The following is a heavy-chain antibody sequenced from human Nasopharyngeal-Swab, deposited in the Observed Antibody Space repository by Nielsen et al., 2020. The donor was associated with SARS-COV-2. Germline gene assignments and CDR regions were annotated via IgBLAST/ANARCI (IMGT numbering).Heavy chain of an antibody. CDR1: GFTFTRSA. J-gene: IGHJ3*02. D-gene: IGHD6-13*01. CDR3: AALTIAAAGRVAFDI. Sequence: SVKVSCKASGFTFTRSAVQWVRQARGQRLEWIGWIVVGSGNTNYAQKFQERVTITRDMSTSTAYMELSSLRSEDTAVYYCAALTIAAAGRVAFDIWGQGTMVTVSS. V-gene: IGHV1-58*01. CDR2: IVVGSGNT.